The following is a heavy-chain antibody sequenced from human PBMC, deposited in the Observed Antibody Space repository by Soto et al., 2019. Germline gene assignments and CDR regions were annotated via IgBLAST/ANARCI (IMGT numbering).Heavy chain of an antibody. J-gene: IGHJ6*02. CDR3: ARDVDHGSGSYYNYYYGMDV. Sequence: GASVKVSCKASGGTFSSYAISWVRQAPGQGLEWMGGIIPIFGTANYAQKFQGRVTITADESTSTAYMELSSLRSEDTAVYYCARDVDHGSGSYYNYYYGMDVWGQGTTVTVSS. CDR2: IIPIFGTA. V-gene: IGHV1-69*13. CDR1: GGTFSSYA. D-gene: IGHD3-10*01.